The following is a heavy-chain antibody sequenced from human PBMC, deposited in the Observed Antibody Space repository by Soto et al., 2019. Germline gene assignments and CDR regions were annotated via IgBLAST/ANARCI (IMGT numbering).Heavy chain of an antibody. J-gene: IGHJ4*02. CDR2: IFYSGST. D-gene: IGHD1-1*01. CDR3: ARDAGTVGGDY. Sequence: QVQLQESGPGLVKPSRTLSLTCTVSGGSISSGDYYWSWIRQHPGKGLEWIGYIFYSGSTYYNPSLKSRVTISVDTSKNQFSLKLSSVTAADTAVYYCARDAGTVGGDYWGQGTLVTVSS. CDR1: GGSISSGDYY. V-gene: IGHV4-30-4*01.